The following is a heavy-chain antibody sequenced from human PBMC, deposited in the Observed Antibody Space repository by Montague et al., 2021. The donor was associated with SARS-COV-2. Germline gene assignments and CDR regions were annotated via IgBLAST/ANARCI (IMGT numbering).Heavy chain of an antibody. D-gene: IGHD6-6*01. Sequence: SETLSLTCTVSGGSINDHYRSWIRQSPGKGLEWIGEINHGGSTNYNPSLKSQVTISMETSKNQFYLTLSPVTAADTAVYYCASGVSQLGVRYYYYYIDVWDQGTTVTVSS. V-gene: IGHV4-34*01. J-gene: IGHJ6*03. CDR2: INHGGST. CDR3: ASGVSQLGVRYYYYYIDV. CDR1: GGSINDHY.